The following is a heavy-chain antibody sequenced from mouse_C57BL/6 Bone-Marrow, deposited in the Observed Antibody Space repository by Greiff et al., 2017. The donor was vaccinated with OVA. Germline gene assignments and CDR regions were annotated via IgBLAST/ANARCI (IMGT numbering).Heavy chain of an antibody. CDR1: GFNIKDYY. V-gene: IGHV14-2*01. CDR3: ATYYYGSSYDY. J-gene: IGHJ2*01. Sequence: VHVKQSGAELVKPGASVKLSCTASGFNIKDYYMHWVKQRTEQGLEWIGRIDPEDGATNYAPKFQGKATITADTSSNTAYLQLSSLTSEDTAVDYGATYYYGSSYDYWGQGTTLTVSS. D-gene: IGHD1-1*01. CDR2: IDPEDGAT.